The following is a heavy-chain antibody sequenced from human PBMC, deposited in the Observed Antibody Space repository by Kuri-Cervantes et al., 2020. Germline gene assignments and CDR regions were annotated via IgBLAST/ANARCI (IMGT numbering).Heavy chain of an antibody. J-gene: IGHJ3*02. D-gene: IGHD4-23*01. V-gene: IGHV3-30*02. CDR2: IWYDGSNK. CDR1: GFTFRNYG. CDR3: ATSPDYGGNSWGAFDI. Sequence: GGSLRLSCAASGFTFRNYGMHWVRQVPNKGLEWVGVIWYDGSNKYYADPVKGRFTISRDNSKNTLYLQMNSLRAEDTAVYYCATSPDYGGNSWGAFDIWGQGTMVTVSS.